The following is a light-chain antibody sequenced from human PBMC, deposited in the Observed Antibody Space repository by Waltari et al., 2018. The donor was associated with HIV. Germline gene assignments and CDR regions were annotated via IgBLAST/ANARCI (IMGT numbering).Light chain of an antibody. CDR1: ALPKQY. J-gene: IGLJ3*02. Sequence: SYELTQPPSVSVSPGQTARINCSGDALPKQYAYWYQQKPGQAPVLVICKDSERPSGIPERFSGSSSGTIVTLTISGVQAEDEADYYCQSADSSGTYGVFGGGTKLTVL. CDR2: KDS. V-gene: IGLV3-25*03. CDR3: QSADSSGTYGV.